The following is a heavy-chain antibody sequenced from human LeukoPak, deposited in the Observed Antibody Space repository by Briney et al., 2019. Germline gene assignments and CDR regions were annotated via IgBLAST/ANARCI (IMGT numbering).Heavy chain of an antibody. Sequence: ASVKVSCKAFGYTFTGYYMHWVRQAPGQGLEWMGWINPNSGGTNYAQKFQGRVTMTRDTSISTAYMELRSLRSDDTAVYYCARGVGSASDYWGQGTLVTVSS. D-gene: IGHD2-2*01. CDR1: GYTFTGYY. CDR3: ARGVGSASDY. J-gene: IGHJ4*02. V-gene: IGHV1-2*02. CDR2: INPNSGGT.